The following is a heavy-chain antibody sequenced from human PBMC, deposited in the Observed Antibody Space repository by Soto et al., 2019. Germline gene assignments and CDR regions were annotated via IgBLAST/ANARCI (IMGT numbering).Heavy chain of an antibody. J-gene: IGHJ6*02. D-gene: IGHD3-10*01. CDR3: ARAGPSVYYGMDV. V-gene: IGHV4-39*01. CDR2: IYYSGST. CDR1: GGSISSSSYY. Sequence: SETLSLTCTVSGGSISSSSYYWGWIRQPPGKGLEWIGSIYYSGSTYYNPSLKSRVTISVDTSKNQFYLKLSSVTAADTAVYYCARAGPSVYYGMDVWGQGTTVTVSS.